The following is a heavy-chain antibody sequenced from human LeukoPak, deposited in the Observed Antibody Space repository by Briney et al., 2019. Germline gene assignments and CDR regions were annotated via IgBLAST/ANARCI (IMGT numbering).Heavy chain of an antibody. CDR2: INPNSGGT. V-gene: IGHV1-2*02. Sequence: ASVKVSCKASGYTFTGYYMHWVRQAPGQGLEWMGWINPNSGGTNYAQKFQGRVTMTRDTSISTAYMELSRLRSDDTAVYYCARDLDPGGSSWHYFDYWGQGTLVTVSS. J-gene: IGHJ4*02. CDR3: ARDLDPGGSSWHYFDY. CDR1: GYTFTGYY. D-gene: IGHD6-6*01.